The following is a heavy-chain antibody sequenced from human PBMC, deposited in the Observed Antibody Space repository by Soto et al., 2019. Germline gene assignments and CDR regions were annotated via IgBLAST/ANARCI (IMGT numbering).Heavy chain of an antibody. D-gene: IGHD6-6*01. V-gene: IGHV4-31*03. CDR1: GGSISSGGYY. CDR3: ARDVAARHYYYYYGMDV. CDR2: IYYSGST. J-gene: IGHJ6*02. Sequence: QVQLQESGPGLVKPSQTLSLTCTVSGGSISSGGYYWSWIRQHPGKGLEWIGYIYYSGSTYYNPSLKSRVTISVDTAKNQFSRKLSSVTAAYTAVHYCARDVAARHYYYYYGMDVWGQGTTVTVSS.